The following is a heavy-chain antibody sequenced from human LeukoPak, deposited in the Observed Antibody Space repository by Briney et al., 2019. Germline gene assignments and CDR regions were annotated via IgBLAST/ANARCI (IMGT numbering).Heavy chain of an antibody. J-gene: IGHJ4*02. V-gene: IGHV3-48*02. D-gene: IGHD3-22*01. Sequence: PGGSLRLSCAASGFTFSSYSMNWVRQAPGKGPEWVSYIRSSSSSIYYADSVKGRFTISRDNTKNSLYLQMNSLRDEDTAVYCCANSRFDYWGQGTLVTVSS. CDR1: GFTFSSYS. CDR2: IRSSSSSI. CDR3: ANSRFDY.